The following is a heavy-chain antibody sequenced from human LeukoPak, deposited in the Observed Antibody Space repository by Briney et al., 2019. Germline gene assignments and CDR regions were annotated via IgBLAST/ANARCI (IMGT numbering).Heavy chain of an antibody. CDR3: AKGMEWVVVPAALDV. CDR1: GFTFGSYA. V-gene: IGHV3-23*01. J-gene: IGHJ6*02. CDR2: ISGSSSTT. D-gene: IGHD2-2*01. Sequence: PGGSLRLACAASGFTFGSYAMSWVSQAPGKGLERVTAISGSSSTTFYADSVKGRFTISRDNSMDTLFLQMNSLRAEDTALYYCAKGMEWVVVPAALDVSGQGTTVTVSS.